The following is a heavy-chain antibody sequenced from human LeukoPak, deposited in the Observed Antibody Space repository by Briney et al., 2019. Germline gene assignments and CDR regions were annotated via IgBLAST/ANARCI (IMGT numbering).Heavy chain of an antibody. CDR1: GGSFRGYY. V-gene: IGHV4-34*01. J-gene: IGHJ4*02. CDR2: INRSGST. Sequence: SETLSLTCAVYGGSFRGYYWSWIRHPPGKGLEWIGEINRSGSTNYHPSLKSRVTISVDTSKNQCYLKLNSVTAAVTAVYFCGRLVDYDYSAWWGQGILVTVSS. CDR3: GRLVDYDYSAW. D-gene: IGHD3-22*01.